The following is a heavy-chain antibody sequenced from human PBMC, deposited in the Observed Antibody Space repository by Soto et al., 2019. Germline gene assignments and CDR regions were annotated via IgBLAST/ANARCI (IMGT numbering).Heavy chain of an antibody. D-gene: IGHD2-21*02. V-gene: IGHV4-39*07. J-gene: IGHJ5*02. CDR3: ARAPSGGDFLVGWFDP. CDR2: FFIGGNT. CDR1: GGSISSSTYY. Sequence: PSETLSLTCTVSGGSISSSTYYWGWMRQPPGKGLEWIASFFIGGNTYYNPSLKSRVTISVDTSKNQFSLKLSSVTAADTAVYYCARAPSGGDFLVGWFDPWGQGTLVTVSS.